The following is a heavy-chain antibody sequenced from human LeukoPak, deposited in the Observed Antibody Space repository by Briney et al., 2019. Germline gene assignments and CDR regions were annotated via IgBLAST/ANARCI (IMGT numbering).Heavy chain of an antibody. V-gene: IGHV3-30*02. J-gene: IGHJ3*02. CDR3: AKGDSWAFDI. Sequence: GGSLRLSCTTSGFNFRAYWMGWVRQAPGKGLEWVAFIRYGGSNKYYADSVKGRFTISRDNSKNTLYLQMNSLRAEDTAVYYCAKGDSWAFDIWGQGTMVTVSS. D-gene: IGHD3-22*01. CDR2: IRYGGSNK. CDR1: GFNFRAYW.